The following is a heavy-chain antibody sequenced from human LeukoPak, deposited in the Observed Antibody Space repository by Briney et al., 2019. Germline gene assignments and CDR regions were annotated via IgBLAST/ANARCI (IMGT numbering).Heavy chain of an antibody. CDR1: GYSFTSYW. D-gene: IGHD1-26*01. V-gene: IGHV5-51*01. CDR3: ARRGGGSRQKGYWFDP. J-gene: IGHJ5*02. CDR2: IYPGDSDT. Sequence: GESLKISCKGSGYSFTSYWNGWGRQMPGKGLEWMGIIYPGDSDTRYSPSFQGQVTISADKSISTAYLQWSSLKASDTAMYYCARRGGGSRQKGYWFDPWGQGTLVTVSS.